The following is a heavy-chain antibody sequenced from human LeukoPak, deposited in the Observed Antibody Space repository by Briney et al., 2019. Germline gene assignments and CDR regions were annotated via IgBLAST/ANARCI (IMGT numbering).Heavy chain of an antibody. Sequence: GSLRLSCAASGFTFSSYSMNWVRQAPGKGLEWVSSISSSSSYIYYADSVKGRFTISRDNAKNSLYLQMNSLRAEDTAVYYCLPLYGSGSYPEYWGQGTLVTVSP. V-gene: IGHV3-21*01. J-gene: IGHJ4*02. CDR1: GFTFSSYS. D-gene: IGHD3-10*01. CDR3: LPLYGSGSYPEY. CDR2: ISSSSSYI.